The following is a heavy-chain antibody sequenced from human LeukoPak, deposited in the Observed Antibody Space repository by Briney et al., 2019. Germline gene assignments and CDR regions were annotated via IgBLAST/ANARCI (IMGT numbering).Heavy chain of an antibody. CDR3: AKPSSAIGY. CDR2: ISWNSGSI. D-gene: IGHD2-2*02. Sequence: PGGSLRLSCAASGFTFDDYAMHWVRQAPGKGLEWVSGISWNSGSIGYADSVKGRFTISRDNAKNSLYLQMNSLRAEDTAVYYCAKPSSAIGYWGQGTLVTVSS. V-gene: IGHV3-9*01. CDR1: GFTFDDYA. J-gene: IGHJ4*02.